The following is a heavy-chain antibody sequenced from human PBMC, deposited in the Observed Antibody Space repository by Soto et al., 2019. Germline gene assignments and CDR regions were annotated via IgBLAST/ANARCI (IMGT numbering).Heavy chain of an antibody. D-gene: IGHD6-13*01. CDR3: ARHRDYSSSWYFLDYYYYYGMDV. CDR1: GGSISSSSYY. Sequence: SETLSLTCTVSGGSISSSSYYWGWIRQPPGKGLEWIGSIYYSGSTYYNPSLKSRVTISVDTSKNQFSLKLSSVTAADTAVYYCARHRDYSSSWYFLDYYYYYGMDVWGQGTTVTVSS. V-gene: IGHV4-39*01. J-gene: IGHJ6*02. CDR2: IYYSGST.